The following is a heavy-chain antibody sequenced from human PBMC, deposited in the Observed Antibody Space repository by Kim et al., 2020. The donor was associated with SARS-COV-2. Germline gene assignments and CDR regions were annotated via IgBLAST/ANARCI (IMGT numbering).Heavy chain of an antibody. V-gene: IGHV3-23*01. CDR1: GFTFGIYA. CDR2: ISCGGTNK. D-gene: IGHD3-22*01. Sequence: GGSLRLSCVASGFTFGIYAMSWVRQAPGKGLEWVSVISCGGTNKFYADSVKGRFTISRDNSKNTLYLQMNSLRDEDTALYYCATEVVRYVYNHYYYYGK. J-gene: IGHJ6*01. CDR3: ATEVVRYVYNHYYYYGK.